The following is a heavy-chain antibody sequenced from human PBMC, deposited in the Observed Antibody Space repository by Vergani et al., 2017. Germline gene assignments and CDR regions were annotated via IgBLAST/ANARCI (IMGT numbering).Heavy chain of an antibody. J-gene: IGHJ4*02. D-gene: IGHD3-9*01. CDR1: GGSITSSSHY. CDR2: IYRSGGA. CDR3: ARTESFILRYFHWAL. V-gene: IGHV4-39*01. Sequence: QLHLQESGPGLVKPSETLSLTCTVSGGSITSSSHYWGWIRQPPGKGLEWIGNIYRSGGAYYNPSLNGRVTISVDTSKNQFSLEVTSVTAADTAIYFCARTESFILRYFHWALWGQGTLVTVSS.